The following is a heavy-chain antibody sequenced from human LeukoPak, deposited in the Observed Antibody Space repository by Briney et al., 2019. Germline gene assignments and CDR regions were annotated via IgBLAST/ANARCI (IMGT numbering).Heavy chain of an antibody. CDR3: ARDREAGSWRLFDY. J-gene: IGHJ4*02. Sequence: GGSLRLSCAASGFTVSSKYMSWVRQAPGKGLEWVSYISSSGSSMYYADSVKGRFTISRDNAKNSLYLQMNSLRAEDTAVYYCARDREAGSWRLFDYWGQGTLVTVSS. CDR1: GFTVSSKY. CDR2: ISSSGSSM. D-gene: IGHD6-13*01. V-gene: IGHV3-11*01.